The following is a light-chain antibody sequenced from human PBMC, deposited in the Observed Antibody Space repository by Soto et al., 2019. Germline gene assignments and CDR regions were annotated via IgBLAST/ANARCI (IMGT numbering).Light chain of an antibody. CDR3: QQSYSSPRT. Sequence: DIQMTQSPSSLSASVGDRVTITCQASQDISNYLNWYQQKPGKAPKLLIYDASSLQSGVPSRFSGSGSGTDFTLTISSLQPEDFATYYCQQSYSSPRTFGQGTKGDIK. V-gene: IGKV1-39*01. CDR1: QDISNY. J-gene: IGKJ1*01. CDR2: DAS.